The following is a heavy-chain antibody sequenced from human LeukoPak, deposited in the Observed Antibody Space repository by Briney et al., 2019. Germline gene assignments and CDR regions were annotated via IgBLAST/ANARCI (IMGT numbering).Heavy chain of an antibody. CDR2: SNGANGNT. Sequence: GASVKVSCKASGYTFTNYAIHWVRQAPGRRPEWMGWSNGANGNTEYSPAFQGRVSITRDTSASTAYIELSSLSSEDMAIYYCARGIHSGAWLTDYWGQGTLVTVS. J-gene: IGHJ4*02. CDR3: ARGIHSGAWLTDY. V-gene: IGHV1-3*02. D-gene: IGHD6-25*01. CDR1: GYTFTNYA.